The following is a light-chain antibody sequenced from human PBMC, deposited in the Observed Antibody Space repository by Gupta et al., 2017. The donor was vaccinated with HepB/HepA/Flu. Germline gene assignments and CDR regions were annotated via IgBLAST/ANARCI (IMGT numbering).Light chain of an antibody. CDR1: QSVSSN. J-gene: IGKJ1*01. CDR3: QQYNNWPPWT. CDR2: GAS. V-gene: IGKV3-15*01. Sequence: EIVMTQSQATLSVSPGERATLSCRASQSVSSNLAWYQQKPGQAPRLLIYGASTRATGIPARFSDSGSGTEFTLTISSLQSEDFAVYYCQQYNNWPPWTFGQGTKVEIK.